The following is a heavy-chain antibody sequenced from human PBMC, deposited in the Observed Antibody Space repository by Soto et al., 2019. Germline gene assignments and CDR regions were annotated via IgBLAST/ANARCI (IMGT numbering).Heavy chain of an antibody. CDR2: TYYRSKWYN. J-gene: IGHJ3*02. CDR3: ARATSRCVVGATNAFDI. V-gene: IGHV6-1*01. D-gene: IGHD1-26*01. Sequence: SQTLSLTCAISGDSVSSNSAAWNWIRQSPSRGLEWLGRTYYRSKWYNDYAVSVKSRITTNPDTSKNQFSLQLNSVTPADTAVYYCARATSRCVVGATNAFDIWGQGTMVTVSS. CDR1: GDSVSSNSAA.